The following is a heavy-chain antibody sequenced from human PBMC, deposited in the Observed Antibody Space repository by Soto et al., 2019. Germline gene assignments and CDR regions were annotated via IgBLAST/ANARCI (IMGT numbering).Heavy chain of an antibody. CDR3: AKDGTEVAGKYFDY. J-gene: IGHJ4*02. Sequence: GGALRLSCAASGFTFNSYAMSWVRQAPGKGLEWVSAISGSGGSTYYADSVKGRFTISRDNSKNTLYLQMNSLRAEDTAVYYCAKDGTEVAGKYFDYWGQGTLVTVSS. V-gene: IGHV3-23*01. CDR1: GFTFNSYA. CDR2: ISGSGGST. D-gene: IGHD6-19*01.